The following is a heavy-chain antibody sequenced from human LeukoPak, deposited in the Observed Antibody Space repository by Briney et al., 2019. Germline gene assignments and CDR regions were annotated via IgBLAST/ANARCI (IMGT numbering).Heavy chain of an antibody. J-gene: IGHJ5*02. D-gene: IGHD3-16*01. CDR1: GFSVSSDY. CDR2: VYLGGGT. Sequence: GGSLRLSCAASGFSVSSDYMNWVRQAPGKGLEWVSVVYLGGGTDYADSVKGRFTISRDIPKNTLYLQMNGLRVDDTAAYYCVRQFWAWGQGTLVTVSA. V-gene: IGHV3-66*04. CDR3: VRQFWA.